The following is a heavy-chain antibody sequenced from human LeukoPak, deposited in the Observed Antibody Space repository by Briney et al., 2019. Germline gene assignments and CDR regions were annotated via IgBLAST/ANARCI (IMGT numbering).Heavy chain of an antibody. D-gene: IGHD6-6*01. V-gene: IGHV4-61*02. CDR3: ARDIAARQDNWFDP. Sequence: SETLSLTCTVSGGSISSGSYYWSWIRQPAGKGLEWIGRIYTSGSTNYNPSLKSRVTISVDTSKNQFSLKLSSVTAADTAVYYCARDIAARQDNWFDPWGQGTLVTVSS. CDR2: IYTSGST. CDR1: GGSISSGSYY. J-gene: IGHJ5*02.